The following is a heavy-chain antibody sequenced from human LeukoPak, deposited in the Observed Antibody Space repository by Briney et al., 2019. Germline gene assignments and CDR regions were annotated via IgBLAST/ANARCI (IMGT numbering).Heavy chain of an antibody. CDR3: ARGTGMTDY. CDR2: IWYDGNNK. V-gene: IGHV3-33*01. CDR1: GFTFSDYG. J-gene: IGHJ4*02. Sequence: GGSLRLSCAASGFTFSDYGMNWVRQAPGKGLEWVAVIWYDGNNKNYADSVKGRFTISRDNSKNTLDRQMNSLRAEDTAVYYCARGTGMTDYWGQGTLVTVSS. D-gene: IGHD1-1*01.